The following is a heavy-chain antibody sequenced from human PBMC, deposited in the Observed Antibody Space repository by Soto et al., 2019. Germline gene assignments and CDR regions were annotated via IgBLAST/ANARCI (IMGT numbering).Heavy chain of an antibody. D-gene: IGHD2-21*01. CDR1: GYTFTSYA. CDR2: INAGNGNT. Sequence: QVQLVQSGAEVKKPGASVKVSCKASGYTFTSYAMHWVRQAPGQRLEWMGWINAGNGNTKYSQKFQGRVTITRDTSESTAYMELSSLRSEDKAVYYCARDRVYCGGECLGAFDIWGQGKMVPGSS. CDR3: ARDRVYCGGECLGAFDI. J-gene: IGHJ3*02. V-gene: IGHV1-3*01.